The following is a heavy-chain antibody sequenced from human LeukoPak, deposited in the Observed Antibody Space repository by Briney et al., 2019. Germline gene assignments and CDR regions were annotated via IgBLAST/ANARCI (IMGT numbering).Heavy chain of an antibody. CDR2: IYDSGRT. J-gene: IGHJ4*02. Sequence: PSETLSLTCTVSGGSITNYYWNCIPHPPGKGLEWVGYIYDSGRTNYNSSLKSRVIISLHTSKNQISLKLKNVTAAPPAGSYCAVSGSWRLHFDYGGQGTLVTVPS. CDR3: AVSGSWRLHFDY. D-gene: IGHD1-26*01. V-gene: IGHV4-59*08. CDR1: GGSITNYY.